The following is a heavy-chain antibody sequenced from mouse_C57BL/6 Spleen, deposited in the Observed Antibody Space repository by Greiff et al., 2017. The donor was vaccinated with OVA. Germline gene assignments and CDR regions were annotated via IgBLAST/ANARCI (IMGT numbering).Heavy chain of an antibody. CDR2: FYPGSGSI. D-gene: IGHD2-3*01. CDR3: ARHEEGYYLYAMDY. V-gene: IGHV1-62-2*01. Sequence: QVQLQQPGTELVKPGASVKLSCKASGYTFTSYWMHWVKQRSGQGLEWIGWFYPGSGSIKYNEKFKDKATLTADKSSSTVYMELSRLTSEDSAVYFCARHEEGYYLYAMDYWGQGTSVTVSS. J-gene: IGHJ4*01. CDR1: GYTFTSYW.